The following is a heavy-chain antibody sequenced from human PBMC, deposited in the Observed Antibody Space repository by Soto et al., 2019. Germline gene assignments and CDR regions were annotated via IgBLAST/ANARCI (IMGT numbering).Heavy chain of an antibody. J-gene: IGHJ6*01. D-gene: IGHD3-22*01. V-gene: IGHV4-31*02. CDR1: GGPVSGDDLY. CDR3: ARALVTDYNSRDYHYYFAMDV. CDR2: VYHTGTT. Sequence: SETLSLTCVVSGGPVSGDDLYWSWIRHLPGKGLEWIANVYHTGTTYYNPSLKSRVSMSVDTSQRQFSLILASVNAAETAVYYCARALVTDYNSRDYHYYFAMDVWGQG.